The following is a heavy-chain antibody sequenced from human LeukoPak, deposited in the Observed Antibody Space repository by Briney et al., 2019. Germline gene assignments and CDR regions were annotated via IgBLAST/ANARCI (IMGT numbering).Heavy chain of an antibody. CDR1: GFTFSTYS. D-gene: IGHD6-19*01. CDR2: ISSSSSYI. CDR3: ARGQGSAAVAGDSDY. V-gene: IGHV3-21*01. J-gene: IGHJ4*02. Sequence: GGSLRLSCAASGFTFSTYSMNWVRQAPGKGLEWVSSISSSSSYICYADSVKGRFTISRDNAKNSLYLQVNSLRAEDTAVYYCARGQGSAAVAGDSDYWGQGTLVTVSP.